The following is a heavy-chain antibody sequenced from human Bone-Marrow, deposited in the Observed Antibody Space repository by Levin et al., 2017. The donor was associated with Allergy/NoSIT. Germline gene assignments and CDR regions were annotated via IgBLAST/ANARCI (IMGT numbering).Heavy chain of an antibody. CDR1: GGSITSHY. CDR3: ARGGRLENVVLSHHLDS. CDR2: IYSSGTT. V-gene: IGHV4-59*11. D-gene: IGHD4/OR15-4a*01. J-gene: IGHJ4*02. Sequence: SETLSLTCTVSGGSITSHYWNWIRQPPGKGLEWIGYIYSSGTTNYNPYLESRVSMSVDTSKNQFSLWLNSVTAADTAVYFCARGGRLENVVLSHHLDSWGQGTLVSVSS.